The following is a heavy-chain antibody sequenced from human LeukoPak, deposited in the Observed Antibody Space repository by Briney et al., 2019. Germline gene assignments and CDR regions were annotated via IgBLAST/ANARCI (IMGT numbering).Heavy chain of an antibody. V-gene: IGHV4-4*07. D-gene: IGHD6-13*01. CDR1: GGSISSYY. J-gene: IGHJ6*02. Sequence: SETLSLTCTVSGGSISSYYWSWIRQPAGKGLEWIGRIYTSGSTNYNPSLKSRVTMSVDTSKNQFSLKLSSVTAADTAVYYCARDGSSWYSYYYYYCMDVWGQGTTVTVSS. CDR2: IYTSGST. CDR3: ARDGSSWYSYYYYYCMDV.